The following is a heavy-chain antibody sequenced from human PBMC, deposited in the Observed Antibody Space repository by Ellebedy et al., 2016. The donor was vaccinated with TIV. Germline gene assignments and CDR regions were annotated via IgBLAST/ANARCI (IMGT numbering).Heavy chain of an antibody. J-gene: IGHJ6*02. D-gene: IGHD6-6*01. V-gene: IGHV1-46*01. CDR2: IDPNYGTT. CDR3: AREDLLSSSSSDHYGVDV. Sequence: AASVKVSCKASGYIFTNYYMHWVRQAPGQGLEWMGVIDPNYGTTSYAQTFQGRVTMTSDTSPSTVYMRLSSLRSDDTAVYYCAREDLLSSSSSDHYGVDVWGQGTTVTVSS. CDR1: GYIFTNYY.